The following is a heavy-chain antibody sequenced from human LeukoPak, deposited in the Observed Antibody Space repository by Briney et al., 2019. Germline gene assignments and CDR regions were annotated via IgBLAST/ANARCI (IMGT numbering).Heavy chain of an antibody. V-gene: IGHV3-11*01. D-gene: IGHD2-2*01. CDR3: ARDIVVVPAARYCSGGSCQDGMDV. CDR1: GFTFSDYY. J-gene: IGHJ6*02. Sequence: KPGGSLRLSCAASGFTFSDYYMSWIRQAPGKGLEGVSYISSSGSNIYYADSVKGRFTISRDNAKNSLYLQMNSLRTEDTAVYYCARDIVVVPAARYCSGGSCQDGMDVWGQGTTVTVSS. CDR2: ISSSGSNI.